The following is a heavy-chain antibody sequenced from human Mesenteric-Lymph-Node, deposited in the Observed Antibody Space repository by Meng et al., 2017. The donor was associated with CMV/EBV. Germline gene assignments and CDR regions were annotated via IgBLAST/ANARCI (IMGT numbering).Heavy chain of an antibody. V-gene: IGHV3-23*01. Sequence: AYGFTFGSYAMSWVRQAPGKGMEWVSAISGSGGSTYYADSVKGRFTISRDNSKNTLYLQINSLRAEDTAVYYCAKQAVTAIPDLPDYWGQGTLVTVSS. D-gene: IGHD2-21*02. CDR2: ISGSGGST. CDR1: GFTFGSYA. CDR3: AKQAVTAIPDLPDY. J-gene: IGHJ4*02.